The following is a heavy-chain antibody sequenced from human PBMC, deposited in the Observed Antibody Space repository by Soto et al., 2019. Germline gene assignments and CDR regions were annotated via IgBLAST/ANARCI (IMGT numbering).Heavy chain of an antibody. V-gene: IGHV1-69*13. CDR2: IIPIFGTA. J-gene: IGHJ4*02. CDR1: GGTFISYA. CDR3: ATAADCSSTSCYTEFDY. D-gene: IGHD2-2*02. Sequence: SVKVSCKASGGTFISYAISWVRQAPGQGLEWMGGIIPIFGTANYAQKFQGRVTITADESTSTAYMELSSLRSEDTAVYYCATAADCSSTSCYTEFDYWGQGTLVTVSS.